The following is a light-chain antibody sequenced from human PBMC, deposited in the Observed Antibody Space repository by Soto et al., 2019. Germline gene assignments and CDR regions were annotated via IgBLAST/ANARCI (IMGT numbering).Light chain of an antibody. CDR1: QSINNK. CDR3: QQYNNWPPIT. Sequence: EIVMTQSPATLSLSPGERFTLSFMSSQSINNKVAWYQQKPGQAPRLLIYGASTRATGISARFSGSGSGTEFTLTISSLQSEDFAVYYCQQYNNWPPITFGQGTRLEIK. CDR2: GAS. V-gene: IGKV3-15*01. J-gene: IGKJ5*01.